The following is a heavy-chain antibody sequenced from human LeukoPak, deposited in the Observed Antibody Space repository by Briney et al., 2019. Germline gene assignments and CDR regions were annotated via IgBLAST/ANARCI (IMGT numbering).Heavy chain of an antibody. D-gene: IGHD5-24*01. CDR2: IKQDGSEK. V-gene: IGHV3-7*01. CDR3: AGSSGWRWLQLGDY. Sequence: PGGSLRLSCAASGFTFSSYWMSWVRQAPGKGLEWVANIKQDGSEKYYVDSVKGRFTISRDNAKNSLYLQMNSLRAEDTAVYYCAGSSGWRWLQLGDYWGQGALVTVSS. J-gene: IGHJ4*02. CDR1: GFTFSSYW.